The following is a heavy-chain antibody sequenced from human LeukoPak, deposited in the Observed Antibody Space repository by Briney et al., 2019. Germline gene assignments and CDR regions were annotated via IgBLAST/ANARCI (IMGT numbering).Heavy chain of an antibody. J-gene: IGHJ3*02. CDR2: IIPIFGTA. V-gene: IGHV1-69*05. D-gene: IGHD2-2*02. CDR1: GGTFSSYA. CDR3: AIPPDCSSTSCYRGDAFDI. Sequence: SVKVSCKASGGTFSSYAISWVRQAPGQGLEWMGGIIPIFGTANYAQKFQGRVTITTDESTSTAYMELSSLRSEDTAVYYCAIPPDCSSTSCYRGDAFDIWDQGTMVTVSS.